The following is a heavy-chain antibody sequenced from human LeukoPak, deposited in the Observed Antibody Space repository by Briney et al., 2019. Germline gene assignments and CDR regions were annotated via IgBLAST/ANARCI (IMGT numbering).Heavy chain of an antibody. V-gene: IGHV1-8*01. CDR2: MHPNGGNT. CDR3: ARVTATHYYDDGRDV. J-gene: IGHJ6*02. Sequence: GASVKVSCKTSGYPFTTWEINWVRQAAGQGLEWMGWMHPNGGNTAYAQKFQGRVTMTRDTSISTAYMELRSLRSEDTAVYYCARVTATHYYDDGRDVWGQGTTVTVSS. D-gene: IGHD2-21*02. CDR1: GYPFTTWE.